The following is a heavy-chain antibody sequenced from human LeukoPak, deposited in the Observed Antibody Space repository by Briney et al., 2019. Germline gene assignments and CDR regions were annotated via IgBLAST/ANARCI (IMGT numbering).Heavy chain of an antibody. Sequence: SQTLSLTCAIPGDSVSNNSTAWNWIRRSPSRGLEWLGRTYYRSRWHNDYAGSVKSRIIINSDTSKNQFSLHLNSVTPDDTAMYYCARGYSFASWGQGTLVTVSS. V-gene: IGHV6-1*01. CDR2: TYYRSRWHN. CDR3: ARGYSFAS. CDR1: GDSVSNNSTA. D-gene: IGHD4-11*01. J-gene: IGHJ5*02.